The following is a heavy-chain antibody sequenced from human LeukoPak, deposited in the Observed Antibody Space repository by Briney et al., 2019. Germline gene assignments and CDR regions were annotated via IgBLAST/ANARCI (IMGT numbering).Heavy chain of an antibody. CDR1: GGSISSSSYY. V-gene: IGHV4-39*01. J-gene: IGHJ6*02. D-gene: IGHD2-8*01. CDR3: AKGTSVSADYYYYGMDV. CDR2: IYYSGST. Sequence: SETLSLTCTVSGGSISSSSYYWGWIRQPPGKGLEWIGSIYYSGSTYYNPSLKSRVTISVDTSKNQFSLKLSSVTAADTAVYYCAKGTSVSADYYYYGMDVWGQGTTVTVSS.